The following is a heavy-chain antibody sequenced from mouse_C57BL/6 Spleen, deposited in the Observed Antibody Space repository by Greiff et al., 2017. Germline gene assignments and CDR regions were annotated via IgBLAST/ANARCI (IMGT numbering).Heavy chain of an antibody. V-gene: IGHV5-6*01. CDR1: GFTFSSYG. Sequence: EVQGVESGGDLVKPGGSLKLSCAASGFTFSSYGMSWVRQTPDKRLEWVATISSGGSYTYYPDSVKGRFTISRDNAKNTLYLQMSSLKSEDTAMYYCAILGDYWGQGTTLTVSS. J-gene: IGHJ2*01. CDR2: ISSGGSYT. CDR3: AILGDY.